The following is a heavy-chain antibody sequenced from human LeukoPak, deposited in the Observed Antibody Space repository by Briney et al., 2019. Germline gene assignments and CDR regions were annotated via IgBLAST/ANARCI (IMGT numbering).Heavy chain of an antibody. D-gene: IGHD3-10*01. CDR3: ARDGEGIYYYYYYMDV. J-gene: IGHJ6*03. V-gene: IGHV3-11*04. CDR2: IGSSGSTI. CDR1: GFTFSDYY. Sequence: GGSLRLSCAASGFTFSDYYMSWIRQAPGKELEWVSYIGSSGSTIYYADSVKGRFTISRDNAKNSPYLQMNSLRAEDTAVYYCARDGEGIYYYYYYMDVWGKGTTVTVSS.